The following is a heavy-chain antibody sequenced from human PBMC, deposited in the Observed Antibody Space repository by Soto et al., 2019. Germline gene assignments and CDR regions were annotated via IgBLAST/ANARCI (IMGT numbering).Heavy chain of an antibody. CDR3: ARRMTTVTTCYFDY. CDR2: IYHSGST. CDR1: GGSISSSNW. D-gene: IGHD4-17*01. V-gene: IGHV4-4*02. J-gene: IGHJ4*02. Sequence: QVQLQESGPGLVKPSGTLSLTCAVSGGSISSSNWWSWVRQPPGKGLEWIGGIYHSGSTNYNPSLKSRVTIPVDKSKNQFSLKLSSVTAADTAGYYCARRMTTVTTCYFDYWGQGTLVTVSS.